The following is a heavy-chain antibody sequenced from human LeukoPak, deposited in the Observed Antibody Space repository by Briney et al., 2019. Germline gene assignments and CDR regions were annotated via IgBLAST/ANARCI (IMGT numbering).Heavy chain of an antibody. J-gene: IGHJ4*02. CDR3: AKLSLTGEQDY. D-gene: IGHD7-27*01. CDR1: GFTFSSYG. CDR2: ISYDGSNK. Sequence: GGSLRLSCAASGFTFSSYGMHWVRQAPGKGLEWVAVISYDGSNKYYADSVKGRFTISRDNSKNTLYLQMNSLRAEDTAVYYCAKLSLTGEQDYWGQGTLVTVSS. V-gene: IGHV3-30*18.